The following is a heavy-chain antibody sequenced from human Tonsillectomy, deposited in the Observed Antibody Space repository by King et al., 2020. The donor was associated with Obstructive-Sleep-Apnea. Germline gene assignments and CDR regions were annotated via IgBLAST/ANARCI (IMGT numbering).Heavy chain of an antibody. V-gene: IGHV4-31*03. D-gene: IGHD4-17*01. CDR2: IYYSGST. Sequence: VQLQESGPGLVKPSQTLSLTCTVSGGSISSGGYYWRWIRQHPGKGLEWIGYIYYSGSTYYNPSLKSRVTISVDTSKNQFSLKLSSVTAADTAVYYCARSNTVTTSDWFDPWGQGTLVTVSS. J-gene: IGHJ5*02. CDR1: GGSISSGGYY. CDR3: ARSNTVTTSDWFDP.